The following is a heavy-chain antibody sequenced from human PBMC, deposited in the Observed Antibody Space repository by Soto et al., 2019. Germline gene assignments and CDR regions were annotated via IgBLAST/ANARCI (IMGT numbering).Heavy chain of an antibody. V-gene: IGHV1-69*13. J-gene: IGHJ6*02. Sequence: ASVKVSCKASGGTFSSYAISWVRQAPGQGLEWMGGIIPIFGTANYAQKFQGRVTITADESTSTAYMELSSLRSEDTAVYYCARVTGTLYYYYGMDVWGQGTTVTVSS. CDR2: IIPIFGTA. CDR1: GGTFSSYA. D-gene: IGHD1-7*01. CDR3: ARVTGTLYYYYGMDV.